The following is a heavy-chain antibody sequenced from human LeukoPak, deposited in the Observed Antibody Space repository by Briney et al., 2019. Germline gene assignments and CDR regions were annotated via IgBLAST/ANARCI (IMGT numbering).Heavy chain of an antibody. CDR3: ARDARNSAYCGGDCYH. V-gene: IGHV4-39*07. J-gene: IGHJ5*02. Sequence: SETLSLTCTVSGGSLSSSSYYWGWIRQPPGKGLEWIGSIYYSGSTYYNPSLKSRVTISVDTSENQFSLKLSSVTAADTAVYYCARDARNSAYCGGDCYHWGQGTLVTVSS. CDR2: IYYSGST. D-gene: IGHD2-21*02. CDR1: GGSLSSSSYY.